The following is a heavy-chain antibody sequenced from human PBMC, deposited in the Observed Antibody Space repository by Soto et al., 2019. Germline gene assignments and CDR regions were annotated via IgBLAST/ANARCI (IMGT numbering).Heavy chain of an antibody. CDR2: ISSSSSYI. J-gene: IGHJ3*02. CDR3: AREHVGAPGGI. CDR1: GFIFRSYS. Sequence: EVQLVESGGGLVKPGGSLRLSCAASGFIFRSYSINWVRQAPGKGLEWVSSISSSSSYIYYADSVKGRFTISRDNAKNSLYLQMSSLRAEDTAVYYCAREHVGAPGGIWGQGTMVTVSS. V-gene: IGHV3-21*01. D-gene: IGHD1-26*01.